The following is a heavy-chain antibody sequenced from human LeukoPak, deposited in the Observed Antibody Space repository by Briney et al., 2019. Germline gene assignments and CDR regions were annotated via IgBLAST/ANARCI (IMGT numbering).Heavy chain of an antibody. Sequence: SETLSPTCAVYGGSFSGYYWGWIRQPPGKGLEWIGEINHSGSINYNPSLKSRVTISVDTSKNQFSLKLSSVTAADTAVYYCARGRLAIVGATVRGWFDPWGQGTLVTVSS. CDR2: INHSGSI. J-gene: IGHJ5*02. CDR3: ARGRLAIVGATVRGWFDP. CDR1: GGSFSGYY. V-gene: IGHV4-34*01. D-gene: IGHD1-26*01.